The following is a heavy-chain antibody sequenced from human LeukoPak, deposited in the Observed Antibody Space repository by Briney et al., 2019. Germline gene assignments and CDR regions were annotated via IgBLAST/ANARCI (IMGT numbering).Heavy chain of an antibody. Sequence: GGSLRLSCAASGFTFSSNAMSWVRQAPGKGLEWVSAISGSGGSTYYADSVKGRFTISRDNSKNTLYLQMNSLRAEDTAVYYCAKDRIAAAAHINWFDPWGQGTLVTVSS. CDR2: ISGSGGST. CDR1: GFTFSSNA. D-gene: IGHD6-13*01. J-gene: IGHJ5*02. CDR3: AKDRIAAAAHINWFDP. V-gene: IGHV3-23*01.